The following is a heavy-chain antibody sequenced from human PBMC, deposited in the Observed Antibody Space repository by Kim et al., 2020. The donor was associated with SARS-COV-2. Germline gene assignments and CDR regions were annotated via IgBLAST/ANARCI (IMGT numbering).Heavy chain of an antibody. CDR1: GFTFSSYG. V-gene: IGHV3-30*18. CDR3: AKNFGVVIIGDPVDY. D-gene: IGHD3-3*01. J-gene: IGHJ4*02. Sequence: GGSLRLSCAASGFTFSSYGMHWVRQAPGKGLEWVAVISYDGSNKYYADSVKGRFTISRDNSKNTLYLQMNSLRAEDTAVYYCAKNFGVVIIGDPVDYWGQGTLVTVSS. CDR2: ISYDGSNK.